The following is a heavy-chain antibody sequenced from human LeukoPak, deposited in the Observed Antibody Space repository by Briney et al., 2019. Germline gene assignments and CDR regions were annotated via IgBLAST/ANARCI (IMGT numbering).Heavy chain of an antibody. CDR1: GYTFTSYY. CDR3: AGPAGLLWFGESKGNYYGMDV. CDR2: INPSGGST. J-gene: IGHJ6*02. Sequence: ASVKVSCKASGYTFTSYYIHWVRQAPGQGLEWMGIINPSGGSTSYAQKFQGRVTMTRDTSTSTVYMELSSLRSEDTAVYYCAGPAGLLWFGESKGNYYGMDVWGQGTTVTVSS. V-gene: IGHV1-46*03. D-gene: IGHD3-10*01.